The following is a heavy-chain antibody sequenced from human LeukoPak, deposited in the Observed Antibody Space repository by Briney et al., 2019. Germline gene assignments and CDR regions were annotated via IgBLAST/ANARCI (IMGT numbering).Heavy chain of an antibody. D-gene: IGHD3-3*01. J-gene: IGHJ5*02. CDR3: SRSSTYYGSFDP. CDR1: GGSISSYY. V-gene: IGHV4-4*09. Sequence: SETLSLTCTVSGGSISSYYWSWIRQPPGKGLEWIGFLYTGGNTIYNPSLKSRVTISVDTSKNQFSLKLTSVTAADTAVYYCSRSSTYYGSFDPWGQGTLVTVSS. CDR2: LYTGGNT.